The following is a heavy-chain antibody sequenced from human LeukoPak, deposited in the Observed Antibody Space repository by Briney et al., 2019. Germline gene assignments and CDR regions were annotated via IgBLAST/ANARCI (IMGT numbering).Heavy chain of an antibody. D-gene: IGHD4-17*01. Sequence: PGGSLRLSCAASGFIFSSYSMNWVRQAPGKGLEWVSYISVSSNTIYYADSVKGRFTISRDNAKDSLFLQMNSLRAEDTAVYYCAKDREGYGDYNWFDPWGQGTLVTVSS. CDR1: GFIFSSYS. J-gene: IGHJ5*02. CDR2: ISVSSNTI. CDR3: AKDREGYGDYNWFDP. V-gene: IGHV3-48*01.